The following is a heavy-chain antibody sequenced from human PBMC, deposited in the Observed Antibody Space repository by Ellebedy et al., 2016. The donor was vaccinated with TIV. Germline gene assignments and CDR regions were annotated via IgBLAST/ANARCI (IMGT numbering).Heavy chain of an antibody. J-gene: IGHJ4*02. CDR3: AKDYFYDSSGGYFDY. V-gene: IGHV3-23*01. Sequence: GESLKISCAASGFTFSSYAMSWVRQAPGKGLEWVSAISGSGDSTYYADPVKGRFTISRDNSNNTLYLQMNSLTAEDTAVYYCAKDYFYDSSGGYFDYWGQGTLVTVSS. CDR1: GFTFSSYA. D-gene: IGHD3-22*01. CDR2: ISGSGDST.